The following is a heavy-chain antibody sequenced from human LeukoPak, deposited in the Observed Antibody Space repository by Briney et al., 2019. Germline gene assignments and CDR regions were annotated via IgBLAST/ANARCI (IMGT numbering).Heavy chain of an antibody. CDR2: ISKDGSIK. CDR3: ARDTGPTTFDS. Sequence: GRSLRLSCAAPGFSFSTSAMHWVRQAPGKGLEWVSVISKDGSIKSYADSVKGRLTISRDNSENMLYLNLNSLKTEDTAVYYCARDTGPTTFDSWGQGTLVTVSS. D-gene: IGHD4-17*01. CDR1: GFSFSTSA. J-gene: IGHJ5*01. V-gene: IGHV3-30-3*01.